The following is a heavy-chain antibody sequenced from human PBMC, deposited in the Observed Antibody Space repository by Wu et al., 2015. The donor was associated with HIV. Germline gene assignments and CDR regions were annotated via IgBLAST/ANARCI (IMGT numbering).Heavy chain of an antibody. J-gene: IGHJ3*02. CDR3: ARDELFRVDDAFDM. Sequence: QVQLLQSGAEVKKPGASVKVSCKTSGYTFTDYFMHWVRQAPGQGLEWMGWTNVNTGGTNYAPKFQGRVTMTRDTSISTAYMELSRLTSDDTAVYYCARDELFRVDDAFDMWGRGDDGHRLL. CDR1: GYTFTDYF. CDR2: TNVNTGGT. V-gene: IGHV1-2*02. D-gene: IGHD2-15*01.